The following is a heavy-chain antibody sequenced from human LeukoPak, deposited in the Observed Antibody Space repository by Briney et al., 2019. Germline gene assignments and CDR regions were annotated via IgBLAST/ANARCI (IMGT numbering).Heavy chain of an antibody. Sequence: PGGSLRLSCAASGFTVSSNYMSWVRQAPGKGLEWVSVIYSGGSTYYADSVKGRFTISRDNSKNTLYLQMNSLRAEDTAVYYCARGNSSSWLYYYYYMDVWGKGTTVTVSS. CDR1: GFTVSSNY. J-gene: IGHJ6*03. CDR2: IYSGGST. CDR3: ARGNSSSWLYYYYYMDV. V-gene: IGHV3-53*01. D-gene: IGHD6-13*01.